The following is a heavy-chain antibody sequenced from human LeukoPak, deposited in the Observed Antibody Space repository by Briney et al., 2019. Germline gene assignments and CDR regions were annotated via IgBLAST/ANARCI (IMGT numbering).Heavy chain of an antibody. Sequence: TSETLSLTCTVSGGSFRSRNYLWSWICQTPGEGLEWIGYISYSGSAYYNPSLKSRVTISIDTSNSQFSLRLRSVTAADTAVYYCAREVNIQADSDAFDIWGPGTTVTVSS. V-gene: IGHV4-30-4*08. D-gene: IGHD1/OR15-1a*01. J-gene: IGHJ3*02. CDR3: AREVNIQADSDAFDI. CDR2: ISYSGSA. CDR1: GGSFRSRNYL.